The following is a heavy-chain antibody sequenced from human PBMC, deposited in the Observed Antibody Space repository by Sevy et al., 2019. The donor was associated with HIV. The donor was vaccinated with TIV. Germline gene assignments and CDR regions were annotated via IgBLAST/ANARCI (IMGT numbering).Heavy chain of an antibody. CDR2: ITWNRGNI. CDR3: AKDLYPPTTVVTGYFHH. V-gene: IGHV3-9*01. D-gene: IGHD2-21*02. J-gene: IGHJ1*01. CDR1: GFTFDDYA. Sequence: GGSLRLSCAASGFTFDDYAMHWVRQAPGKGLEWVSSITWNRGNIDYADSVKGRFTISRDNAKNPLYLQMNSLRAEDTAFYYCAKDLYPPTTVVTGYFHHWGQGTLVTVSS.